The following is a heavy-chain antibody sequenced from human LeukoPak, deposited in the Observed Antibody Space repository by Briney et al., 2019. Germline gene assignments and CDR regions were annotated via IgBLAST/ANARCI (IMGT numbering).Heavy chain of an antibody. D-gene: IGHD6-13*01. J-gene: IGHJ4*02. CDR1: GFSFSNYW. V-gene: IGHV3-7*02. CDR2: IKPDGSEK. Sequence: GGSLRLSCAASGFSFSNYWMAWVRQAPGKGPEWVANIKPDGSEKYYVDSVKGRFTISRDNAKNSLSLQMNSLRAEDTAVYYCARVSTAVSLAIDYWGQGTLVTVST. CDR3: ARVSTAVSLAIDY.